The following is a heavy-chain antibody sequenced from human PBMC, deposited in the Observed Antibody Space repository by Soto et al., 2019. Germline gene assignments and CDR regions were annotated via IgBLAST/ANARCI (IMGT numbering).Heavy chain of an antibody. CDR3: AKGGTYGYYFDY. Sequence: GGSLRLSCAASGFTFSSYGMLWVRQAPGKGLEWVAVISYDGSNKYYADSVKGRFTISRDNSKNTLYLQMNSLRAEDTAVYYCAKGGTYGYYFDYWGQGTLVTVSS. D-gene: IGHD3-10*01. J-gene: IGHJ4*02. CDR1: GFTFSSYG. V-gene: IGHV3-30*18. CDR2: ISYDGSNK.